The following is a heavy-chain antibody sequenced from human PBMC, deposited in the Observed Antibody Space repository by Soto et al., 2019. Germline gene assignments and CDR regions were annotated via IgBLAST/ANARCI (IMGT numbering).Heavy chain of an antibody. CDR1: GFTFSSYA. CDR2: ISYDGSNK. V-gene: IGHV3-30-3*01. J-gene: IGHJ4*02. D-gene: IGHD3-22*01. CDR3: ARDGAWGYYDSSGSNFDY. Sequence: GGSLRLSCAASGFTFSSYAMHWVSQAPGKGLEWVAVISYDGSNKYYADSVKGRFTISRDNSKNTLYLQMNSLRAEDTAVYYCARDGAWGYYDSSGSNFDYWGQGTLVTVSS.